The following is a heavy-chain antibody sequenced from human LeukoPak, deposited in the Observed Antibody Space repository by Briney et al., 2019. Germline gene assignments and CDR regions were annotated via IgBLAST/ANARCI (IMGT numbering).Heavy chain of an antibody. Sequence: SETLSLTCTVSGGSISSYYWSWIRQPPGKGLEWIGYIYTSGSTNYNPSLKSRVTISVDTSKNQFSLKLSSVTAADTAVYYCARLSGIAARPDYKGYMDVWGKGTTVTVPS. CDR2: IYTSGST. CDR1: GGSISSYY. D-gene: IGHD6-6*01. J-gene: IGHJ6*03. CDR3: ARLSGIAARPDYKGYMDV. V-gene: IGHV4-4*09.